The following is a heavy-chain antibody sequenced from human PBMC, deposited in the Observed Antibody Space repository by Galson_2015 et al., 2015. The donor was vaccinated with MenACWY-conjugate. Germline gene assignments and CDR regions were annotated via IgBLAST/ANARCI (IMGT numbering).Heavy chain of an antibody. CDR3: ARLPAGSEIHYFYGMDV. Sequence: SLRLSCAASGFTFSSNWMSWVRQAPGKGLEWVANINQDGSEKYYVDSMKGRFTISRDDAKNSLYLQMNSLRAEDTAVYYCARLPAGSEIHYFYGMDVWGQGTTVTVSS. D-gene: IGHD5-24*01. CDR1: GFTFSSNW. V-gene: IGHV3-7*03. CDR2: INQDGSEK. J-gene: IGHJ6*02.